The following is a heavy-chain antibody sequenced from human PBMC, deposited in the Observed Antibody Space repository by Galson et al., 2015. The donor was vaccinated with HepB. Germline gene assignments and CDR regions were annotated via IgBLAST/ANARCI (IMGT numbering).Heavy chain of an antibody. D-gene: IGHD6-25*01. CDR2: IYYNGIT. Sequence: LSLTCSVSGGYVSSKNYYWGWIRQSPRKGLEWIASIYYNGITYYNPSLKSRTTISVDTSQNHFSLKLRSLTASDTAVYYCARCPVQRGLGWFDPWGQGILVTVSS. CDR3: ARCPVQRGLGWFDP. V-gene: IGHV4-39*02. J-gene: IGHJ5*02. CDR1: GGYVSSKNYY.